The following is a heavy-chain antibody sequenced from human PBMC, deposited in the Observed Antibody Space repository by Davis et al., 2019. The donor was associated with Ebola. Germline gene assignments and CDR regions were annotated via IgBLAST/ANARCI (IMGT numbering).Heavy chain of an antibody. CDR3: ARENYDILTGYRRFFDY. J-gene: IGHJ4*02. D-gene: IGHD3-9*01. CDR1: GFTFSDYY. Sequence: GGSLRLSCAASGFTFSDYYMSWIRQAPGKGLEWVSYISSSSSYTNYADSVKGRFTISRDNAKNSLYLQMNSLRAEDTAVYYCARENYDILTGYRRFFDYWGQGTLVTVSS. V-gene: IGHV3-11*06. CDR2: ISSSSSYT.